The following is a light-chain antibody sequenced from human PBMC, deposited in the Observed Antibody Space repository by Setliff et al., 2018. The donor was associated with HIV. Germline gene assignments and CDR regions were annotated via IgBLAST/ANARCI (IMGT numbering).Light chain of an antibody. CDR1: QSVLYSSNNMNY. CDR3: QQYYSTPYT. V-gene: IGKV4-1*01. J-gene: IGKJ2*01. Sequence: DIVMTQSPDSLAVSLGERATINCKSSQSVLYSSNNMNYLAWFQQKPGQPPKLLIYWASTRESGVPDRFSGSGSGTDFTLTISSLQAEDVAVYYCQQYYSTPYTVGQGTKVDIK. CDR2: WAS.